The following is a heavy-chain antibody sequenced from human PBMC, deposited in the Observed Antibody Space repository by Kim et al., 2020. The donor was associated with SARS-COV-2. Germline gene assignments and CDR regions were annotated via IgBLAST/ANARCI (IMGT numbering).Heavy chain of an antibody. CDR3: ARFYSSGYNDAFDV. J-gene: IGHJ3*01. CDR1: GFVFSSYS. D-gene: IGHD3-22*01. CDR2: ISSSSSFI. Sequence: GGSLRLSCAASGFVFSSYSMNWVRQAPGKGLEWISSISSSSSFIHYSDSVKGRCNITRDNAKHSVYLHMNSLRAEDTAIYYCARFYSSGYNDAFDVWGRGTMVTFSS. V-gene: IGHV3-21*01.